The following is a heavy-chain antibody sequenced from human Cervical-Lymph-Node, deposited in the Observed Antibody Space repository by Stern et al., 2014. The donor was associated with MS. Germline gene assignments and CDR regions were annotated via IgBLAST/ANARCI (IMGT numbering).Heavy chain of an antibody. V-gene: IGHV3-53*01. D-gene: IGHD3-3*01. CDR1: GFTVSNNY. CDR3: ARAIFGVNTAAMAPDAFDT. Sequence: EVQLVESGGGLIQPGGSLRLSCAAPGFTVSNNYMSWVRQAPGKGLEWVSLIYTDDSTYYAGSVKGRLTISRDSSKNRLFLPMTSLIAEDTAVYYCARAIFGVNTAAMAPDAFDTWGQGTMVTVSS. J-gene: IGHJ3*02. CDR2: IYTDDST.